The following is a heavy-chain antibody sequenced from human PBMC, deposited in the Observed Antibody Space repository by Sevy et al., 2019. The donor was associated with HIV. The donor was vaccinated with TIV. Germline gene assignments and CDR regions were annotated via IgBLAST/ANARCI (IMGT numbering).Heavy chain of an antibody. CDR1: GFSFSTHA. CDR2: IWYDGTIK. J-gene: IGHJ4*02. CDR3: ARGGGYCGGDCYSIDY. D-gene: IGHD2-21*02. V-gene: IGHV3-33*08. Sequence: GGSLRLSCAASGFSFSTHAMHWVHQAPGKGLEWVALIWYDGTIKYYADSVKGRFTISRDNSKDTLFLQMNSLTPEDTAVYYCARGGGYCGGDCYSIDYWGQGALVTVS.